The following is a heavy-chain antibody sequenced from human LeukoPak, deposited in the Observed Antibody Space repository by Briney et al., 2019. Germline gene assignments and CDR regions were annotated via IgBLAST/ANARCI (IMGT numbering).Heavy chain of an antibody. Sequence: PGGSLRLSRAASGFVVSDTFMSWFRQAPGKGLEWVSYINGDKSYILYADSVKGRFTISRDNSKNTLYLQMNNLRVDDTATYYYAKDFGIAVADTFQFWGQGTLVTVS. CDR2: INGDKSYI. CDR1: GFVVSDTF. D-gene: IGHD6-19*01. V-gene: IGHV3-11*05. J-gene: IGHJ1*01. CDR3: AKDFGIAVADTFQF.